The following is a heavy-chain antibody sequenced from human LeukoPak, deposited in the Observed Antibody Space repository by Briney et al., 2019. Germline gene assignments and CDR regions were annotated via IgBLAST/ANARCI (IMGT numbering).Heavy chain of an antibody. Sequence: SETLSLTCAVSGYSISSGYYWGWIRQPPGKGLEWIGSIYHSGSTYYNPSLKSRVTISVDTSKNQSSLKLSSVTAADTAVYYCARLSRSGVSKIDYWGQGTLVTVSS. CDR3: ARLSRSGVSKIDY. CDR2: IYHSGST. V-gene: IGHV4-38-2*01. J-gene: IGHJ4*02. CDR1: GYSISSGYY. D-gene: IGHD2-15*01.